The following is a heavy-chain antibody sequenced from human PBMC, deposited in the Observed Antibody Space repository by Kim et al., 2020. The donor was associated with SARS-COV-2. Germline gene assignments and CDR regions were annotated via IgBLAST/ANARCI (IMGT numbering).Heavy chain of an antibody. V-gene: IGHV4-4*02. J-gene: IGHJ5*02. CDR1: GGSISSSNW. CDR3: ARCMVQGVIITWFDP. Sequence: SETLSLTCAVSGGSISSSNWWSWVRQPPGKGLEWIGEIYHSGSTNYNPSLKSRVTISVDKSKNQFSLKLSSVTAADTAVYYCARCMVQGVIITWFDPWGQGTLVTVSS. CDR2: IYHSGST. D-gene: IGHD3-10*01.